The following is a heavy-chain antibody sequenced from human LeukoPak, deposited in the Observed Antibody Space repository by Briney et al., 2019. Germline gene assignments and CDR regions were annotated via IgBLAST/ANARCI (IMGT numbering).Heavy chain of an antibody. D-gene: IGHD3-10*02. CDR1: GFTFSSYG. V-gene: IGHV3-33*01. CDR3: ARDMSP. Sequence: GRSLRLSCAASGFTFSSYGMHWVRQAPGKGLEWVAVIWYGGSNKYYADSVKGRFTISRDNSKNTLYLQMNSLRAEDTAVYYCARDMSPWGQGTLVTVSS. CDR2: IWYGGSNK. J-gene: IGHJ5*02.